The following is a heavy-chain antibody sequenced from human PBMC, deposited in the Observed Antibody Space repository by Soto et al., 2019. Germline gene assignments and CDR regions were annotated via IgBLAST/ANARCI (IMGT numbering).Heavy chain of an antibody. Sequence: PSETLSLTCTVCGGSVSSGSYYWSWIRQPPGKGLEWIGYIYYSGSTNYNPSLKSRVTISVDTSKNQFSLKLSSVTAADTAVYYCARVQYQWELIHDLWFDPWGQRTRVTVSS. CDR2: IYYSGST. CDR3: ARVQYQWELIHDLWFDP. J-gene: IGHJ5*02. CDR1: GGSVSSGSYY. D-gene: IGHD1-26*01. V-gene: IGHV4-61*01.